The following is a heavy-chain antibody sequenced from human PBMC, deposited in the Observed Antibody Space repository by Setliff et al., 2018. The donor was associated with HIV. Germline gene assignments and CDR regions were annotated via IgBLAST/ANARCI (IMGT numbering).Heavy chain of an antibody. CDR1: GGSFSVYY. D-gene: IGHD2-2*01. CDR2: INHSGNT. V-gene: IGHV4-34*01. J-gene: IGHJ4*01. CDR3: ARGVSGDIAVVPGALEARFFDF. Sequence: SETLSLTCAVYGGSFSVYYWSWIRQPPGKGLEWIGDINHSGNTNYNPSLKRRITMSVDTSKNQFSLKMSSLTAADRAVYFCARGVSGDIAVVPGALEARFFDFWGQGSLVTISS.